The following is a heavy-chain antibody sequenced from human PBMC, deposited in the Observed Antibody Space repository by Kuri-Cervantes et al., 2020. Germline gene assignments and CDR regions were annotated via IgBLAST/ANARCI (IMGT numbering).Heavy chain of an antibody. Sequence: ASVKVSCKASGYTFTSYDINWVRQATGQGLEWMGWMNPNSGNTGYAQKFQGRVTMTRNTSISTAYMELSSVTAADTAVYYCARAEYSSGWYVYFDYWGQGTLVTVSS. CDR3: ARAEYSSGWYVYFDY. CDR1: GYTFTSYD. V-gene: IGHV1-8*01. D-gene: IGHD6-19*01. CDR2: MNPNSGNT. J-gene: IGHJ4*02.